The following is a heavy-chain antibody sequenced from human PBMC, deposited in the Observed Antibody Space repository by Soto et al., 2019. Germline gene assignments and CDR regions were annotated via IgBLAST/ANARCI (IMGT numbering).Heavy chain of an antibody. J-gene: IGHJ6*02. V-gene: IGHV4-59*08. Sequence: PSETLSLTCTVSGGSISSYYWSWIRQPPGKGLEWIGYIYYSGSTNYNPSLKSRVTISVDTSKNQFSLKLSSVTAADTAVYYCARRDSSGYPYYYYGMDVWGQGTTVTVSS. CDR3: ARRDSSGYPYYYYGMDV. CDR2: IYYSGST. CDR1: GGSISSYY. D-gene: IGHD3-22*01.